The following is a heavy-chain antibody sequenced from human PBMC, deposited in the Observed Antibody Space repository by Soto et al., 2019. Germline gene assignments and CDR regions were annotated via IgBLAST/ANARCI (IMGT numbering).Heavy chain of an antibody. CDR2: IIPIVGTG. CDR1: GGTFSNYA. J-gene: IGHJ6*02. V-gene: IGHV1-69*01. CDR3: ARVVILVPTASTHYYYHMDV. Sequence: QVQLVQSGAQVRKPGSSVTVSCKASGGTFSNYAISWVRQAPGQGLEWMGGIIPIVGTGSYAQKFQGRVTITADEPTTTAYMELSSLRFEDTAVYYCARVVILVPTASTHYYYHMDVWGPGTTVTVSS. D-gene: IGHD2-2*01.